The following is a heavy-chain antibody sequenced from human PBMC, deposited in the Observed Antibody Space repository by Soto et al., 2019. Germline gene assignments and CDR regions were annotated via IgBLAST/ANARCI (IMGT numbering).Heavy chain of an antibody. CDR1: GFTFSSYG. V-gene: IGHV3-30*18. D-gene: IGHD3-10*01. J-gene: IGHJ6*02. Sequence: QVQLVESGGGVVQPGRSLRLSCAASGFTFSSYGMHWVRQAPGKGLEWVAVISYDGSNKYYADSVKGRFTISRDNSKNTLYLQMNRLRAEDTAVYYCAKARVWLAPRYGMDVWGQGTTVTVSS. CDR3: AKARVWLAPRYGMDV. CDR2: ISYDGSNK.